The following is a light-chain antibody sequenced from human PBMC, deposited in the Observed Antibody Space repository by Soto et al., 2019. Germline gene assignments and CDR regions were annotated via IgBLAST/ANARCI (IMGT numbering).Light chain of an antibody. Sequence: EIVLTQSPGTLSLSPGERATLSCRASQSVSSSYLAWYQQKPGQAPRLLIYGASSRATGIPDRFSGSGSGTDFTFTISRLEPEDFAVYYCQQYGRSPLTFGPGTKVDIE. CDR3: QQYGRSPLT. J-gene: IGKJ3*01. CDR2: GAS. V-gene: IGKV3-20*01. CDR1: QSVSSSY.